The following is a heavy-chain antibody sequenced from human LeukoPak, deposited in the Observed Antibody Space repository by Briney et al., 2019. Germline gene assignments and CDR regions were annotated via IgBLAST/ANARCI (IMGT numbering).Heavy chain of an antibody. CDR1: GGSISNSDYY. CDR3: ASHRRYSTGSEEFDY. CDR2: IYYSGNT. D-gene: IGHD6-19*01. V-gene: IGHV4-39*01. Sequence: PSETLPLTCTVSGGSISNSDYYGAWIRQPPGKGLEWIGSIYYSGNTYYNPSLKSRVTISVDTSKNQFSLKLSSVTAADTAVYYCASHRRYSTGSEEFDYWGQGTLVTVSS. J-gene: IGHJ4*02.